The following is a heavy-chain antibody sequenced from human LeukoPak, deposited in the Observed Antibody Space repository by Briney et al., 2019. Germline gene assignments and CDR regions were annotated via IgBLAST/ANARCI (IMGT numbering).Heavy chain of an antibody. CDR1: GFTFSSYS. CDR3: AREPLSYYGSGSLDY. V-gene: IGHV3-21*01. J-gene: IGHJ4*02. D-gene: IGHD3-10*01. CDR2: ITSRSSDI. Sequence: GGSLRLSCAASGFTFSSYSMNWVRQAPGKGLEWVSSITSRSSDIYYADLVKGRFTISRDNTKNSLYLQMNSLRAEDTAVYYCAREPLSYYGSGSLDYWGQGTLVTVSS.